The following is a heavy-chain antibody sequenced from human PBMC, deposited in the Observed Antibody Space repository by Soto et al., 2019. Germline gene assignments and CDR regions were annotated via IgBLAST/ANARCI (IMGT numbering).Heavy chain of an antibody. J-gene: IGHJ4*02. CDR2: IWSEGNNR. CDR3: VRGDNWNDEASDY. Sequence: QVQLVESGGGVVQPGRSLRLSCAASGFMFSTHGMHWVRQAPGKGLEWVAVIWSEGNNRYYADSVKGRFTISRDNSKNTLYLQMNSLRAEDTAVYYCVRGDNWNDEASDYWGQGTLVTVSS. D-gene: IGHD1-1*01. CDR1: GFMFSTHG. V-gene: IGHV3-33*01.